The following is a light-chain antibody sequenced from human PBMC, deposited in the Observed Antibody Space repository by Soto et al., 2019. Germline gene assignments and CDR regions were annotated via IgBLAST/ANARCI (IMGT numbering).Light chain of an antibody. Sequence: EIVVTQSPATLSVSPGERVTLSCRASQSVSSSLAWYQQRPGQAPRLLIYDTSTRAAGIAARFSGSGSGTEFTLTISSLQYEDGETYYCQQYDKWQYTLGQGTKVDIK. CDR3: QQYDKWQYT. V-gene: IGKV3-15*01. CDR2: DTS. J-gene: IGKJ2*01. CDR1: QSVSSS.